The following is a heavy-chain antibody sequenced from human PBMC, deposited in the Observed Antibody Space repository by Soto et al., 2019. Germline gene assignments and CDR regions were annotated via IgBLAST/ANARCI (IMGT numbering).Heavy chain of an antibody. J-gene: IGHJ6*02. CDR3: ARDYYGSGSYYNYRMDV. Sequence: GGSLRLSCAASGFTFNTYGMYWVRQAPGKGLEWVAAISYDGSNKYHADSVKGRFTISRDNSKNTLYLQMNSLRVEDTAVYYCARDYYGSGSYYNYRMDVWGQGTTVPVSS. V-gene: IGHV3-30*03. CDR2: ISYDGSNK. D-gene: IGHD3-10*01. CDR1: GFTFNTYG.